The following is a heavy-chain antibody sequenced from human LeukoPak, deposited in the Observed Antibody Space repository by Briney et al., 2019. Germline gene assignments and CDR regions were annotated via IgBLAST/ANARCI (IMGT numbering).Heavy chain of an antibody. CDR1: GYTFTGYY. CDR3: ARDYPTKATAVAGPFEY. V-gene: IGHV1-2*02. Sequence: ASVKVSCKSSGYTFTGYYMHWVRQAPGQGLEWMGWINPNSGGTNYAQKFQGRVTMTRDTSISTAYMELSRLRSDDTAVYYCARDYPTKATAVAGPFEYWGQGTLVTVSS. CDR2: INPNSGGT. D-gene: IGHD6-19*01. J-gene: IGHJ4*02.